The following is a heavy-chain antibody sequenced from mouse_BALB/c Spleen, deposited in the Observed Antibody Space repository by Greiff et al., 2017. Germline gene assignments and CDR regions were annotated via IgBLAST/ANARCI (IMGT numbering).Heavy chain of an antibody. CDR1: GYTFSSYW. Sequence: VQLQQSGAELMKPGASVKISCKATGYTFSSYWIEWVKQRPGHGLEWIGEILPGSGSTNYNEKFKGKATFTADTSSNTAYMQLSSLTSEDSAVYYCARFTTVVSFDYWGQGTTLTVSS. CDR2: ILPGSGST. J-gene: IGHJ2*01. V-gene: IGHV1-9*01. D-gene: IGHD1-1*01. CDR3: ARFTTVVSFDY.